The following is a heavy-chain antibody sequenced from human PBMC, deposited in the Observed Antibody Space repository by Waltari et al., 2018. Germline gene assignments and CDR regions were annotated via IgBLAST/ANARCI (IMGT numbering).Heavy chain of an antibody. CDR3: ARGRGAGRGAFDI. J-gene: IGHJ3*02. D-gene: IGHD1-26*01. Sequence: EVQLLESGGGLVKPGGSLRLSCAASGFSFSRNSFNWVRQAPGKGLEWVSSISSSSSYIYYADSVKGRFTISRDNANNSLYLQMHSLRAEDTAVYYCARGRGAGRGAFDIWGQGTMVTVSS. CDR2: ISSSSSYI. V-gene: IGHV3-21*01. CDR1: GFSFSRNS.